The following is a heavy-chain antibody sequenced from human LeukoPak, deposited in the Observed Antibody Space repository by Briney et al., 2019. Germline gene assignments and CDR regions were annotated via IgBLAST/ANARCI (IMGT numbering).Heavy chain of an antibody. CDR2: ISSSSSTI. D-gene: IGHD3-10*01. CDR1: GFTFSSYS. J-gene: IGHJ5*02. Sequence: GGSLRLSCAASGFTFSSYSVNWVRQAPGKGLEWVSYISSSSSTIYYADSVKGRFTISRDNAKNSLYLQMNSLRAEDTAVYYCARAQYYYGSGSSYGWFDPWGQGTLVTVSS. CDR3: ARAQYYYGSGSSYGWFDP. V-gene: IGHV3-48*04.